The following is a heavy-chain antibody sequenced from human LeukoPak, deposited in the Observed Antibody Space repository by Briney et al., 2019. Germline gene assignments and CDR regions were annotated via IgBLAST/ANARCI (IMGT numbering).Heavy chain of an antibody. CDR2: ISAYNGNT. CDR3: ARDPLRSSGWYDYYYYYYMDV. V-gene: IGHV1-18*01. D-gene: IGHD6-19*01. CDR1: GYTFTSYG. J-gene: IGHJ6*03. Sequence: ASVKVSCKASGYTFTSYGISWVRQAPGQGLEWMGWISAYNGNTNYAQKRQGIITITTDTSTSTAYMAPRSLRSDDTAVYYCARDPLRSSGWYDYYYYYYMDVWGKGTTVTVSS.